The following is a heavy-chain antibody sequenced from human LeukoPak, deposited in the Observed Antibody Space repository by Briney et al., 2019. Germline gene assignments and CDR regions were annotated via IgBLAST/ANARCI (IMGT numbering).Heavy chain of an antibody. CDR3: ARDLHALWWYFDL. Sequence: PSETLSLTCTVSGGSISSYYWSWIRRPPGKGLEWIGYIYYSGSTNYNPSLKSRVTISVDTSKNQFSLKLSSVTAADTAVYYCARDLHALWWYFDLWGRGTLVTVSS. V-gene: IGHV4-59*01. J-gene: IGHJ2*01. D-gene: IGHD3-16*01. CDR2: IYYSGST. CDR1: GGSISSYY.